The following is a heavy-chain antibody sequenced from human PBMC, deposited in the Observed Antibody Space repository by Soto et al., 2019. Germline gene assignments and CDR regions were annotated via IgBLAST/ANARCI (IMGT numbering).Heavy chain of an antibody. Sequence: ASVKVSCKTSGYIFTSYDINWVRQATGQGLEWMGWVNPNSGNTGFAQKFQGRVTMTRHTSISTAYMELSSLTSEDTAVYYCAGGSDSSRWDSYYYGLDVWGQGTTVTVSS. J-gene: IGHJ6*02. V-gene: IGHV1-8*01. CDR1: GYIFTSYD. D-gene: IGHD6-13*01. CDR3: AGGSDSSRWDSYYYGLDV. CDR2: VNPNSGNT.